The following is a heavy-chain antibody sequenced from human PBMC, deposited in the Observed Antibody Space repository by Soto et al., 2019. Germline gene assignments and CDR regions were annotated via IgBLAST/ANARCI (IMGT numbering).Heavy chain of an antibody. V-gene: IGHV1-3*01. CDR1: GYAFTSYA. CDR3: TRGQLSNWFDP. CDR2: INAGNGNT. Sequence: ASVKVSCKASGYAFTSYALHWVRQAPGQRPEWMGLINAGNGNTKYSQKFQGRVTITRDTSASTFYMELTSLRSEDTAVYYCTRGQLSNWFDPWGQGTLVTVSS. D-gene: IGHD1-1*01. J-gene: IGHJ5*02.